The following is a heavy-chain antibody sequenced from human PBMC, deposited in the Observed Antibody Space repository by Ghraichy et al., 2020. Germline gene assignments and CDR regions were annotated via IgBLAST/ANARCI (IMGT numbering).Heavy chain of an antibody. D-gene: IGHD1-20*01. CDR3: ARRGAQYKWSDEGGFDP. CDR2: ISYSGSS. Sequence: EWIGTISYSGSSYYNPSLKTRVTISVDTSKKQFSLNLSSVTAADTAVYYFARRGAQYKWSDEGGFDPWG. V-gene: IGHV4-39*01. J-gene: IGHJ5*02.